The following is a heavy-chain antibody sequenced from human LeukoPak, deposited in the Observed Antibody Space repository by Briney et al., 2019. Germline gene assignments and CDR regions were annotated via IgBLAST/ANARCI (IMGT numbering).Heavy chain of an antibody. J-gene: IGHJ3*01. CDR3: AKEGAVNAKYAFDL. V-gene: IGHV3-30-3*01. CDR2: ISYDGSNK. Sequence: PGGSLRLSCAASGFTFNSYAMHWVRQAPGKGLEWVAVISYDGSNKYYADSVKGRFTISRDNSKNTLYLQMNSLRVEDTAVYYCAKEGAVNAKYAFDLWGQGTVVTVSS. D-gene: IGHD4-11*01. CDR1: GFTFNSYA.